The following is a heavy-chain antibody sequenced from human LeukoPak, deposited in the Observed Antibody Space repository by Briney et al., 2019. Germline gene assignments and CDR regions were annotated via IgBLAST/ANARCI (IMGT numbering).Heavy chain of an antibody. CDR3: AFSGYSGYDPIDY. V-gene: IGHV3-23*01. Sequence: AGGSLRLSCAASGFTFSSYAMSWVRQAPGKGLEWVSAISGSGGSTYYADSVKGWFTISRDNSKNTLYLQMNSLRAEDTAVYYCAFSGYSGYDPIDYWGQGTLVTVSS. J-gene: IGHJ4*02. D-gene: IGHD5-12*01. CDR1: GFTFSSYA. CDR2: ISGSGGST.